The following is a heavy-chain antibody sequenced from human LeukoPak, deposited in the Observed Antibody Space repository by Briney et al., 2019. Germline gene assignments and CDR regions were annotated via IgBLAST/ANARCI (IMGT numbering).Heavy chain of an antibody. J-gene: IGHJ4*02. D-gene: IGHD1-26*01. Sequence: GGSLRLSCAGSGFTLSNSWMGWVRQAPGKGLEWVANINPSGSDKYYVDSAEGRFTVSKDNAKNSLYLQMNSLRAEDTALYYCAKEAYRRATTLIIDYWGQGTLVTVSS. CDR1: GFTLSNSW. V-gene: IGHV3-7*03. CDR2: INPSGSDK. CDR3: AKEAYRRATTLIIDY.